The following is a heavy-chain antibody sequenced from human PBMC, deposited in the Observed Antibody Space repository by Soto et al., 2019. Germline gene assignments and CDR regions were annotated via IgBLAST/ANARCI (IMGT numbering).Heavy chain of an antibody. J-gene: IGHJ4*02. D-gene: IGHD3-22*01. V-gene: IGHV3-30*18. CDR3: AKQNSNYYDSGGYYAVY. Sequence: GGSLRLSCVASGFTFSTYGIHWVRQAPGKGLDWVAVISYDGTNKYYADSVKGRFTISRDNSKNTLYLQMNSLRAEDTAVYYCAKQNSNYYDSGGYYAVYWGQGTLVTVSS. CDR1: GFTFSTYG. CDR2: ISYDGTNK.